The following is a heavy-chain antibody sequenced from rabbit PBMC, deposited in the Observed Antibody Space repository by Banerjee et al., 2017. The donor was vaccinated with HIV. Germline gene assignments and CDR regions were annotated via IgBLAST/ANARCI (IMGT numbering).Heavy chain of an antibody. Sequence: QSLEESGGDLVKPGASLTLTCTASGFSFSSSYYMCWVRQAPGKGLEWIGCISGGSSGSTYYASWAKGRFTISKTSSTTVTLQMTSLTAADTATYFCARWYTAAYGLWGPGTLVTVS. D-gene: IGHD1-1*01. CDR2: ISGGSSGST. V-gene: IGHV1S40*01. CDR1: GFSFSSSYY. CDR3: ARWYTAAYGL. J-gene: IGHJ4*01.